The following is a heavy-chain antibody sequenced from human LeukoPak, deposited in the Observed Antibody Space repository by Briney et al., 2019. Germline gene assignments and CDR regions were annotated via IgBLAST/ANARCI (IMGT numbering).Heavy chain of an antibody. V-gene: IGHV1-24*01. CDR1: GYTFTELA. Sequence: GASVKVSCRVSGYTFTELAMHWVRQAPGRGREWMGSFDPEDGERIYAQKLQGRLIMTEDTSTDTAYLELSSLRSDDTAVYYCAPRNVYKGYFDNWGQGTLVTVSS. J-gene: IGHJ4*02. CDR2: FDPEDGER. D-gene: IGHD5-24*01. CDR3: APRNVYKGYFDN.